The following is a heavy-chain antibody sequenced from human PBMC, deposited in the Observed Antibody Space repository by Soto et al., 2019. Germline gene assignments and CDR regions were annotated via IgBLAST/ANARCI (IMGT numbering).Heavy chain of an antibody. CDR1: GFTFSSYS. Sequence: EVQLVESGGGLVKPGGSLRLSCAASGFTFSSYSMNWVRQAPGKGLEWVSSISSSSSYIYYADSVKGRFTISRDNAKNSLYLQMNRLRADDTAVYYCARFWYDGSWYDYASRGMDFWGQGTTVTFSS. D-gene: IGHD6-13*01. J-gene: IGHJ6*02. CDR2: ISSSSSYI. CDR3: ARFWYDGSWYDYASRGMDF. V-gene: IGHV3-21*01.